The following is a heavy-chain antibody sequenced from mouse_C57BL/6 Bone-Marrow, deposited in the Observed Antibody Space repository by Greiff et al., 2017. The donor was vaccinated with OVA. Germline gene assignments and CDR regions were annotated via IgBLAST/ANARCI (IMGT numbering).Heavy chain of an antibody. D-gene: IGHD2-2*01. CDR3: ARGYLLWLRWFAY. CDR2: IYPGSGST. J-gene: IGHJ3*01. V-gene: IGHV1-55*01. Sequence: QVQLQQPGAELVKPGASVKMSCKASGYTFTSYWITWVKQRPGQGLEWIGDIYPGSGSTNYNEKFKSKATLTVDTSSSTAYMQLSSLTSEDSAVYDCARGYLLWLRWFAYWGQGTLVTVSA. CDR1: GYTFTSYW.